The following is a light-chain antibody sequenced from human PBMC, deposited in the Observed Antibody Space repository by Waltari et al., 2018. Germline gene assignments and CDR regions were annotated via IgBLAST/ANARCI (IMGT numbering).Light chain of an antibody. CDR3: LSPETRGSWV. V-gene: IGLV3-25*03. CDR1: ALPKQS. Sequence: SYELTQSPSVSLSPGQTARITCSGDALPKQSAYWYQKKPGQAPVLIIFKDRERPSGIPERFSGSTSGTTVTLTITGVQAEDEADYYCLSPETRGSWVFGGGTKLTVL. J-gene: IGLJ2*01. CDR2: KDR.